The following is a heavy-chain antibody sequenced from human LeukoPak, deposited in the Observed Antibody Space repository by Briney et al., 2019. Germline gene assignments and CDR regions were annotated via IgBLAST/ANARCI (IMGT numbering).Heavy chain of an antibody. CDR2: IYYSGST. V-gene: IGHV4-59*01. Sequence: SETLSLTCTVSGGSISSYYWSWIRQPPGKGLEWIGYIYYSGSTNYNTSLKSRVTISVDTSKNQFSLKLSSVTAADTAVYYCAREMDVWGQGTTVTVSS. J-gene: IGHJ6*02. CDR1: GGSISSYY. CDR3: AREMDV.